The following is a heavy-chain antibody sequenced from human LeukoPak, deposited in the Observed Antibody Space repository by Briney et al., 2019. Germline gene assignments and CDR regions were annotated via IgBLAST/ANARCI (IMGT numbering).Heavy chain of an antibody. CDR3: AGGFCSSTSCYNDAFDI. V-gene: IGHV4-4*07. CDR1: GGTISNYY. Sequence: PSETLSLTCSVSGGTISNYYWIWIRQPAGKGLEWIGRIYSTGSTNYNPSLKGRVTMSLDTSKSQFSLKLTSVTAADTAVYYCAGGFCSSTSCYNDAFDIWGQGTMVTVSS. D-gene: IGHD2-2*02. CDR2: IYSTGST. J-gene: IGHJ3*02.